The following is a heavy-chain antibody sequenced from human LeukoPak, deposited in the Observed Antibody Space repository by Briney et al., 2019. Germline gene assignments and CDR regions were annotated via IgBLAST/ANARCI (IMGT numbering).Heavy chain of an antibody. D-gene: IGHD3-16*02. J-gene: IGHJ4*02. CDR2: IYYSGST. CDR1: GGSISSYY. Sequence: NPSETLSLTCTVSGGSISSYYWSWIRQPPGKGLESIGYIYYSGSTNYNPSLKSRVTISVDTSKNQFSLKLSSVTAADTAVYYCARRHTHYDYVWGSYRSPGGYFDYWGQGTLVTVSS. V-gene: IGHV4-59*08. CDR3: ARRHTHYDYVWGSYRSPGGYFDY.